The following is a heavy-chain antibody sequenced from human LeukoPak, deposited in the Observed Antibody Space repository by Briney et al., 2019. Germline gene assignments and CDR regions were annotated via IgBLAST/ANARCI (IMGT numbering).Heavy chain of an antibody. V-gene: IGHV4-61*01. CDR2: IYYSGST. D-gene: IGHD3-22*01. J-gene: IGHJ4*02. Sequence: KPSETLSLTCTVSGGSVSSGSYYWSWIRQPPGKGLEWIGYIYYSGSTNYNPSLKSRVTISVDTSENQFSLKLSSVTAADTAVYYCARVEYYYDSSGYYLNHKFDYWGQGTLVTVSS. CDR3: ARVEYYYDSSGYYLNHKFDY. CDR1: GGSVSSGSYY.